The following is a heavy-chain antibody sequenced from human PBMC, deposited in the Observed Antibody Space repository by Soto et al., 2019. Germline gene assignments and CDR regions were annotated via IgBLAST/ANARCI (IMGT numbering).Heavy chain of an antibody. V-gene: IGHV3-11*03. D-gene: IGHD6-25*01. CDR3: AAAGHSYYYCMDV. Sequence: PGGSLRLSCAASGFTFSDYYMSWIRQAPGKGLEWVSYISSSSSYTNYADSVKGRFTISRDNAKNSLYLQMNSLRAEDTAVYYCAAAGHSYYYCMDVWGQGTTVTVSS. CDR2: ISSSSSYT. J-gene: IGHJ6*02. CDR1: GFTFSDYY.